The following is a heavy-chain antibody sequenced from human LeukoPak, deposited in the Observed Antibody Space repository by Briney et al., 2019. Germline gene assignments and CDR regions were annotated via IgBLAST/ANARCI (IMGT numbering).Heavy chain of an antibody. J-gene: IGHJ4*02. D-gene: IGHD6-13*01. CDR3: AKSGSAAAGTAKFDY. V-gene: IGHV3-23*01. CDR1: AFTFSSYA. CDR2: ISGSGGST. Sequence: AGSLRLSCAASAFTFSSYAMSWVRQAPGHGLEWVSAISGSGGSTYYADSVKGRFTISTANSKNTLYLQMNSLSAEDAAVYYCAKSGSAAAGTAKFDYWGQGTVVSVSS.